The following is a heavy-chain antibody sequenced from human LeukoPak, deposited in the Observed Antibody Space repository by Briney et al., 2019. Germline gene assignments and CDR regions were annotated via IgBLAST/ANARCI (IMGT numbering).Heavy chain of an antibody. Sequence: GRSLRLSCAASGFTFSSYAMHWVRQAPGKGLEWVAVISYDGSNKYYADSVKGRFTISRDNSKNTLYLQMNSLRAEDTAVYYCARGGYYSRSSLFVDYWGQGTLVTVSS. CDR3: ARGGYYSRSSLFVDY. CDR1: GFTFSSYA. CDR2: ISYDGSNK. D-gene: IGHD6-6*01. V-gene: IGHV3-30-3*01. J-gene: IGHJ4*02.